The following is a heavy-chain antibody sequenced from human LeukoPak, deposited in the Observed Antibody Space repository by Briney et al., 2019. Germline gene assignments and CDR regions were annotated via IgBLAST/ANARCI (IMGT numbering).Heavy chain of an antibody. J-gene: IGHJ4*02. CDR2: IFPADSDT. V-gene: IGHV5-51*01. CDR1: ECSFSTYW. D-gene: IGHD2-2*01. CDR3: VRGGYCSTSTCSFDY. Sequence: GESLKISCKGSECSFSTYWIGCVRQMPGKGLEWMGIIFPADSDTRYSPSFQGQVTISADKSISTAYLQWSSLKASDSAMYYCVRGGYCSTSTCSFDYWGQGTLVTVSS.